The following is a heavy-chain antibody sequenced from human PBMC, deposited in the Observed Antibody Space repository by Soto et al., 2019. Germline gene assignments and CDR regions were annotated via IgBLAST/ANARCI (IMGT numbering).Heavy chain of an antibody. CDR1: GFTFSSYS. CDR2: ISSSSSTI. Sequence: GGSLRLSCAASGFTFSSYSMNWVRQAPGKGLEWVSYISSSSSTIYYADSVKGRFTISRDNAKNSLYLQMNSLRDEDTAVYYCARGDGSGSYGFYYYGMDVWGQGTTVTVSS. V-gene: IGHV3-48*02. D-gene: IGHD3-10*01. CDR3: ARGDGSGSYGFYYYGMDV. J-gene: IGHJ6*02.